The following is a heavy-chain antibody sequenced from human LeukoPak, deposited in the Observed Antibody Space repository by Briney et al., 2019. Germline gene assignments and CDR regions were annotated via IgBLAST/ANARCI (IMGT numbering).Heavy chain of an antibody. V-gene: IGHV4-59*01. CDR3: AKWHERLLAFDS. Sequence: PSETLSLTCSVSGDSITNYYWNWVRQPPGKGLEWIGYIHYTGKNCYNPSLKSRITMSVDTSKSQFSLKLSSVTTADTAVYYCAKWHERLLAFDSWGQGALVTVSS. CDR1: GDSITNYY. D-gene: IGHD1-1*01. CDR2: IHYTGKN. J-gene: IGHJ4*02.